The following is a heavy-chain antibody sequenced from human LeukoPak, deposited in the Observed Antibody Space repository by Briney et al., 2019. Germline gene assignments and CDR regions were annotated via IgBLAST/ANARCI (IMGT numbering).Heavy chain of an antibody. CDR3: AREPRLAGRPLDY. CDR2: ISGSGRTI. D-gene: IGHD6-6*01. J-gene: IGHJ4*02. V-gene: IGHV3-48*03. Sequence: PGGSLRLSCSASGFTFSSCEMNWVRQAPGKGLEWLSYISGSGRTIYYADSVKGRFTVSRDNAKNSLYLQMSSLRAEDTAVYYCAREPRLAGRPLDYWGQGTLVTVSS. CDR1: GFTFSSCE.